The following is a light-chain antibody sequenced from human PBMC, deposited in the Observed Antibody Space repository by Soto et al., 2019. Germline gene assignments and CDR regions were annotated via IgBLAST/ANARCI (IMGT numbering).Light chain of an antibody. CDR2: DAS. Sequence: EIVLTQSPATLSLSPGERATHSCRASQSVSSYLAWYQQKPGQVPRLLIYDASNRATGIPARFSGSGPGTDFTLTISSLEPEDFAVYYCQQRSSFGPGTKVDIK. CDR1: QSVSSY. J-gene: IGKJ3*01. V-gene: IGKV3D-11*02. CDR3: QQRSS.